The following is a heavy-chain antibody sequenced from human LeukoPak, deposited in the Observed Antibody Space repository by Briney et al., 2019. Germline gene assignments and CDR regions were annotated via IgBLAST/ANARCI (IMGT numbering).Heavy chain of an antibody. Sequence: SVKVSCKASGGTFSSYAISWVRQAAGQGLEWMGRIIPIFGTANYAQKFQGRVTITTDESTSTAYMELSSLRSEDTAVYYCARSGPLSDYYDSSGYYGNYWGQGTLVTVSS. CDR3: ARSGPLSDYYDSSGYYGNY. D-gene: IGHD3-22*01. CDR1: GGTFSSYA. J-gene: IGHJ4*02. CDR2: IIPIFGTA. V-gene: IGHV1-69*05.